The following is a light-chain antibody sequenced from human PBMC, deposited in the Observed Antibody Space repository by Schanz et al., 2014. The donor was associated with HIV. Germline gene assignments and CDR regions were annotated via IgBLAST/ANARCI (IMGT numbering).Light chain of an antibody. CDR3: SSYTGSSNWV. CDR2: EVS. J-gene: IGLJ3*02. Sequence: QSALTQPPSASGSPGQSVTISCTGTSSDVGGYNYVSWYQQHPGKAPTFMIYEVSKRPSGVPDRFSGSKSGNTASLTVSVLQAEDEADYNCSSYTGSSNWVFGGGTKLTVL. V-gene: IGLV2-8*01. CDR1: SSDVGGYNY.